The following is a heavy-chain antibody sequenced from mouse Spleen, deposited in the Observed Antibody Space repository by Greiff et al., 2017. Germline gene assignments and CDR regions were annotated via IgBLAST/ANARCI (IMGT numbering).Heavy chain of an antibody. V-gene: IGHV1-64*01. CDR2: IHPNSGST. CDR1: GYTFTSYW. J-gene: IGHJ3*01. Sequence: QVQLQQSGAELVKPGASVKLSCKASGYTFTSYWMHWVKQRPGQGLEWIGMIHPNSGSTNYNEKFKSKATLTVDKSSSTAYMQLSSLTSEDSAVYYCARSLQDFGFDGFAYWGQGTLVTVSA. CDR3: ARSLQDFGFDGFAY.